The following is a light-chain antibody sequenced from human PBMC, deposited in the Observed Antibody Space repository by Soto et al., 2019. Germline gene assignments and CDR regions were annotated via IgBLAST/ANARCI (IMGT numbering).Light chain of an antibody. CDR2: DVS. Sequence: QSVLTQPASVSGSPGQSITISFPGPSSDVGGYNYVSWYQQHPGKAPKLTIYDVSNRPSGVSNRFSGSKSGNTASLTISGLQAEDEADYYCSSYTSSSGYVFGTGTKVTVL. V-gene: IGLV2-14*01. J-gene: IGLJ1*01. CDR3: SSYTSSSGYV. CDR1: SSDVGGYNY.